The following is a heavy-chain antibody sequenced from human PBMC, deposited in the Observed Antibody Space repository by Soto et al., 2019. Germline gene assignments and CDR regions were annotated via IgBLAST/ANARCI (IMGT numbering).Heavy chain of an antibody. D-gene: IGHD2-21*02. CDR2: IYYSGST. CDR1: GGSISSGGYY. J-gene: IGHJ5*02. CDR3: ARGGYCGGDCYSGWFDP. V-gene: IGHV4-31*03. Sequence: SEALSLTCTVSGGSISSGGYYWSWIRQHPGKGLEWIGYIYYSGSTYYNPSLKSRVTISVDTSKNQFSLKLSSVTAADTAVYYCARGGYCGGDCYSGWFDPWGQGTLVTVSS.